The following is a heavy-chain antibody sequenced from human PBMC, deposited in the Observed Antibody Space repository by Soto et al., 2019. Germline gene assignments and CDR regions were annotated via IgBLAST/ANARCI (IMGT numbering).Heavy chain of an antibody. CDR1: GFTFSSYG. D-gene: IGHD3-9*01. CDR2: ISYDGSNK. J-gene: IGHJ4*02. V-gene: IGHV3-30*18. Sequence: GGSLRLSCAASGFTFSSYGMHWVRQAPGKGLEWVAVISYDGSNKYYADSVKGRFTISRDNSKNTLYLQMNSLRAEDTAVYYCAKYGSAYYDILTVYYFDYWGQGTLVTVSS. CDR3: AKYGSAYYDILTVYYFDY.